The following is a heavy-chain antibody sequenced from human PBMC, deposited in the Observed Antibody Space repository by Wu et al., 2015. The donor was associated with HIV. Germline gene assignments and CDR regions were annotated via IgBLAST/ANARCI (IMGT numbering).Heavy chain of an antibody. CDR1: GYAFSDYY. V-gene: IGHV1-2*02. CDR2: MDPNNGAT. J-gene: IGHJ3*02. D-gene: IGHD3-16*01. CDR3: VRGARGMPKGAFDI. Sequence: QVQLVQSGAEVKKPGTSVKVSCKAFGYAFSDYYLHWVRQVPGQGLEWMGWMDPNNGATNYAQMFQGRVTMTRDTSITTVYLELNSLTSDDTAVYYCVRGARGMPKGAFDIWGQGTLVIVSS.